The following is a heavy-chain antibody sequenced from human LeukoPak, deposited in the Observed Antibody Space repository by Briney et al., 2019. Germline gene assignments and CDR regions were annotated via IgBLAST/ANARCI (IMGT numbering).Heavy chain of an antibody. CDR2: ISAYNGNT. D-gene: IGHD3-16*02. J-gene: IGHJ6*02. CDR3: ARDRYPTPWYYGMDV. V-gene: IGHV1-18*01. CDR1: GYTFTSYG. Sequence: ASVKVSCKASGYTFTSYGISWVRQAPGQGLEWMGWISAYNGNTNYAQNFQGRVTMTTDTSTSTAYMELRSLRSDDTAVYYCARDRYPTPWYYGMDVWGQGTTVTVSS.